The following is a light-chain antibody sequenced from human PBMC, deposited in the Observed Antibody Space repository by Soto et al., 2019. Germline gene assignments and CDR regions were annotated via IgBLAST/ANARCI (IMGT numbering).Light chain of an antibody. CDR3: SSYAGSNYV. Sequence: QSVLTQPPSASGSPWQSVTISCTGTSSDVGGYIYVSWYQQHPGKVPKLMIYEVNKRPSGVPDRFSGSRSGNTASLTVSELQTEDEADYYCSSYAGSNYVFGTWTKVTVL. V-gene: IGLV2-8*01. CDR2: EVN. CDR1: SSDVGGYIY. J-gene: IGLJ1*01.